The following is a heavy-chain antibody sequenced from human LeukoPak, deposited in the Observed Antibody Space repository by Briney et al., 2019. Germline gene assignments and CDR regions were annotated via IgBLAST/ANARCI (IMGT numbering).Heavy chain of an antibody. J-gene: IGHJ5*02. CDR1: GGSISSYY. CDR3: ARAHDYSGWFDP. CDR2: IYYSGST. V-gene: IGHV4-59*01. D-gene: IGHD4-11*01. Sequence: SETLSLTCTASGGSISSYYWSWIRQPPGKGLEWIGYIYYSGSTNYNPSLKSRVTISVDTSKNQFSLKLSSVTAADTAVYYCARAHDYSGWFDPWGQGTLVTVSS.